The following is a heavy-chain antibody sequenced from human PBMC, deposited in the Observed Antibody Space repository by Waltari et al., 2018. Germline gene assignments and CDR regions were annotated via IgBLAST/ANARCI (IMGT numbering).Heavy chain of an antibody. CDR3: ARDPPQLADAFDI. CDR2: IYTSVST. CDR1: GGSISSSSYY. J-gene: IGHJ3*02. V-gene: IGHV4-61*02. Sequence: QLQLQESGPGLVKPSETLSLTCTVSGGSISSSSYYWTWIRQPAGKGLAWIGRIYTSVSTNYNPSPRSRLTISVDTSNNQVSLKLSSVTAADTAVYYCARDPPQLADAFDIWGQGTMVTVSS. D-gene: IGHD3-10*01.